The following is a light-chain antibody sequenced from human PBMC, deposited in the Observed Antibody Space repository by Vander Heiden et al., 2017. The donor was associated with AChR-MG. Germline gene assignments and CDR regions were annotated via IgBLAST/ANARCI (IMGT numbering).Light chain of an antibody. CDR2: GAS. Sequence: EIVLAQSPGTLSLSPGERATLSCRASQSVSSRNLAWYQQKPGQAPRLLIYGASFRATGIPDTFSGSGSGTDFTLTISRLEPEDFAVYYCQQYGSSPMTFGQGTKVEIK. CDR1: QSVSSRN. V-gene: IGKV3-20*01. J-gene: IGKJ1*01. CDR3: QQYGSSPMT.